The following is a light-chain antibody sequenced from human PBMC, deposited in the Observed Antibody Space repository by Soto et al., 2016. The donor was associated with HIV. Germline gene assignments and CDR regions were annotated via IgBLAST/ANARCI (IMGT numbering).Light chain of an antibody. Sequence: AIQMTQSPSSLSASVGDRVTITCRASQGIKNELGWYQQKPGEAPKLPIYGASSLGGGVPSRFSGSGSGTDFTLTISGLQPEDSASYFCLQDYIYPYTFGQGTKVEIK. J-gene: IGKJ2*01. V-gene: IGKV1-6*01. CDR2: GAS. CDR3: LQDYIYPYT. CDR1: QGIKNE.